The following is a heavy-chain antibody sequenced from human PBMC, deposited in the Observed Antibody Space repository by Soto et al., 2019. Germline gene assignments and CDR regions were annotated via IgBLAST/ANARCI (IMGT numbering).Heavy chain of an antibody. V-gene: IGHV1-8*01. Sequence: QVQLVQSGAEVKKPGASVKVSCKTSGYTFTNYDINWVRQATGHGLEWMGWMKPNSGNTGYAQNFPGRVTMTSDTSISTAYLELSSLRLEDTAVYYCARMAYDADNTGNWFDPWGQGTLVTVSS. CDR2: MKPNSGNT. J-gene: IGHJ5*02. CDR3: ARMAYDADNTGNWFDP. CDR1: GYTFTNYD. D-gene: IGHD2-8*01.